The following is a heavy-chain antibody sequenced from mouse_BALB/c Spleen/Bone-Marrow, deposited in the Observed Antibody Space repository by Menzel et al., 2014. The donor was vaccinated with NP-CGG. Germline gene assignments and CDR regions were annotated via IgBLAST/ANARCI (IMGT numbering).Heavy chain of an antibody. J-gene: IGHJ2*02. V-gene: IGHV1-61*01. CDR1: GYTFTSYW. CDR2: IDPSDSET. Sequence: QVQLQQSGAELVRPGTPVKLSCKASGYTFTSYWMNWVKQRPGRGLEWIGRIDPSDSETHYNLKFKDKATLTVDKSSSTAYIQLSSLTSEDSAVYYCARWGAYFDSWGQGTSLTVSS. CDR3: ARWGAYFDS.